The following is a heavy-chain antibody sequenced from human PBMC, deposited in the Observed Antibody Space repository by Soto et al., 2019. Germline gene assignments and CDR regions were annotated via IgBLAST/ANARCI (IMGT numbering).Heavy chain of an antibody. CDR3: TTLTGTTSYYYYGMDV. CDR2: IKSKTDGGTT. Sequence: LRLSCAASGFTFSNAWMNWVRQAPGKGLEWVGRIKSKTDGGTTDYAAPVKGRFTISRDDSKNTLYLQMNSLKTEDTAVYYCTTLTGTTSYYYYGMDVWGQGTTVTVSS. CDR1: GFTFSNAW. D-gene: IGHD1-7*01. V-gene: IGHV3-15*07. J-gene: IGHJ6*02.